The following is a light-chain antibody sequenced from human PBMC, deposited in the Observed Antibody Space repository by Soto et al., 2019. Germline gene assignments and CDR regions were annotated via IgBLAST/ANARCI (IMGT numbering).Light chain of an antibody. J-gene: IGLJ3*02. CDR1: SGHSSYI. CDR3: ETWDSNIWV. V-gene: IGLV4-60*02. CDR2: LEGSGSY. Sequence: QTVVTQSSSASASLGSSVKLTCTLSSGHSSYIIAWYQQQPGKAPRYLMKLEGSGSYNKGSGVPDRFSGSSSGADRYLTISNLQFEDEADYYCETWDSNIWVFGGGTKLTVL.